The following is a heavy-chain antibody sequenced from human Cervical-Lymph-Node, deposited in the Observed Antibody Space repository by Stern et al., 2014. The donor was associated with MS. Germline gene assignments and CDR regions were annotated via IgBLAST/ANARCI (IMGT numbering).Heavy chain of an antibody. CDR3: ARAGPYDYIWGNFRHRAFYFDS. CDR1: SCFIGNNY. Sequence: QVQLQESGPGLVKPSETLSLMCSVSSCFIGNNYWSWIRQPPGKGLEWIGHLYYSGRTYYNPSLKSRVTISLDTSKNQLSLRLSSVTAADTAVYYCARAGPYDYIWGNFRHRAFYFDSWGQGALVTVSS. J-gene: IGHJ4*02. V-gene: IGHV4-59*01. CDR2: LYYSGRT. D-gene: IGHD3-16*02.